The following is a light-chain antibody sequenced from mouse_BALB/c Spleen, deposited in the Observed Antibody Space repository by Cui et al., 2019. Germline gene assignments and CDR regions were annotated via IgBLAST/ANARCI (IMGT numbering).Light chain of an antibody. Sequence: QFVLTHSPAPMSASPWENVTLTCSASSSVSYMYWYQQKPRSSPKPWIYIASNLAAGVPARFSGSGSGTSYSLTISSMEAEDAATYYCQQWSSNPRTFGAGTKLELK. CDR2: IAS. J-gene: IGKJ5*01. V-gene: IGKV4-68*01. CDR3: QQWSSNPRT. CDR1: SSVSY.